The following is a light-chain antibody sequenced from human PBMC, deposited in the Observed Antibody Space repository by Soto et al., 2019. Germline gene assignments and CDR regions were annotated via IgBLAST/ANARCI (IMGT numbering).Light chain of an antibody. J-gene: IGKJ2*01. Sequence: DIQMTQSPSTLSASIGDRVTITCRASQSISGWLAWYQQKPGKAPKLLIYDASNLESGVPSRFSGSGSGTEFTLTISSQQPDDFATYYCQQYNRYSSFTFGQGTNLEIK. CDR3: QQYNRYSSFT. V-gene: IGKV1-5*01. CDR2: DAS. CDR1: QSISGW.